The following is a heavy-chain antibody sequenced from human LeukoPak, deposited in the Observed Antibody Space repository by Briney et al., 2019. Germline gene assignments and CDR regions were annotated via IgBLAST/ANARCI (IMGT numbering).Heavy chain of an antibody. D-gene: IGHD6-13*01. J-gene: IGHJ4*02. CDR1: GFTFSSYA. CDR3: AKDRQQLDLIDY. CDR2: ISGSGGST. Sequence: GGSLRLSCAASGFTFSSYAMSWVRQAPGKGLEWVSAISGSGGSTYYADSVRGRFTISRDNSKNTLYLQMNSLRAEDTAVYYCAKDRQQLDLIDYWGQGTLVTVSS. V-gene: IGHV3-23*01.